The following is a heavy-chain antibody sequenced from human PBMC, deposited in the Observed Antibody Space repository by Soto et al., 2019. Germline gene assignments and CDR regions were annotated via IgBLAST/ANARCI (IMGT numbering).Heavy chain of an antibody. CDR1: GDSIGTYC. J-gene: IGHJ5*02. D-gene: IGHD3-3*01. CDR2: IYSSGST. Sequence: PSGTLSLTCTVSGDSIGTYCWNWLRQPPGKGLEWIGYIYSSGSTSYNPSLKSRVTMSVDTSKNQFSLRLSSVTAADTAIYYCATRITVFGLLIPPFDPWGQGTQVTVSS. V-gene: IGHV4-59*03. CDR3: ATRITVFGLLIPPFDP.